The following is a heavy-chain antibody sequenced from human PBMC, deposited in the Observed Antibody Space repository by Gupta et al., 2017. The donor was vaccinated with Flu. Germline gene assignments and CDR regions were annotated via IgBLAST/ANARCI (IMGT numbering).Heavy chain of an antibody. V-gene: IGHV4-59*01. CDR2: SYYRGGT. CDR3: GRYQHYYDSKVQQ. D-gene: IGHD3-22*01. J-gene: IGHJ1*01. Sequence: IRKPPGKGLEWIEYSYYRGGTKYNTSLKSGVTISVDMSKNQFSLKLSSVTAADTAEYYCGRYQHYYDSKVQQWGQGTGVTVSP.